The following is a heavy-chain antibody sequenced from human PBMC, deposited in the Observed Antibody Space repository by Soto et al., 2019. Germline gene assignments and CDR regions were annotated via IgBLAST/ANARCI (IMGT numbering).Heavy chain of an antibody. CDR3: ARVRSRGITMVRGGYFDY. CDR2: INHSGST. V-gene: IGHV4-34*01. Sequence: SETLSLTCAVYGGSFSGYYWSWIRQPPGKGLEWIGEINHSGSTNYNPSLKSRVTISVDTSKNQFSLKLSSVTAADTAVYYCARVRSRGITMVRGGYFDYWGQGTLVTVSS. CDR1: GGSFSGYY. D-gene: IGHD3-10*01. J-gene: IGHJ4*02.